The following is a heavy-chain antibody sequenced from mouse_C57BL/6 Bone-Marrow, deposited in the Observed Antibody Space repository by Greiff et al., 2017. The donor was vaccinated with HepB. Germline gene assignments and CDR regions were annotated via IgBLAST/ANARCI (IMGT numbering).Heavy chain of an antibody. D-gene: IGHD1-1*01. CDR1: GFSLSTSGMG. J-gene: IGHJ4*01. CDR2: IYWDDDK. CDR3: ARGSTVAAPYAMDY. V-gene: IGHV8-12*01. Sequence: QVTLKECGPGILQSSQTLSLTCSFSGFSLSTSGMGVSWIRQPSGKGLEWLAHIYWDDDKRYNPPLKSRLTISKDTSRNQVFLKITSVDTADTATYYCARGSTVAAPYAMDYWGQGTSVTVSS.